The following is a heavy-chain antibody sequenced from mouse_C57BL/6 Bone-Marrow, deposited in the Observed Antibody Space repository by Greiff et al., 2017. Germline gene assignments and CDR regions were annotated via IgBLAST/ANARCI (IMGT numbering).Heavy chain of an antibody. V-gene: IGHV2-2*01. CDR3: ARMRFAY. CDR2: IWSGGST. J-gene: IGHJ3*01. Sequence: VQLKESGPGLVQPSQSLSITCTVSGFSLTSYGVHWVRQSPGKGLEWLGVIWSGGSTDYNAAFISRLSISKDNSKSQVFFKMNSLQADDTAIYYCARMRFAYWGQGTLVTVSA. CDR1: GFSLTSYG.